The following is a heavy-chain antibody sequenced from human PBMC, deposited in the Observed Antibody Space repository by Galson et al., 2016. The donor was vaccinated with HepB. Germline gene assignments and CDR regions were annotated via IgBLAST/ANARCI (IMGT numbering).Heavy chain of an antibody. D-gene: IGHD1-26*01. V-gene: IGHV3-21*01. Sequence: SLRLSCAASGFSFNTYNMNWVRQAPGKGLQWVSSISSSSAYIYYTDSVKGRFTISSDKAKNSLFLHMDSMRAEDTAVYYCSRARSNTCGDYQYGMDLWGQGTTVTVSS. CDR1: GFSFNTYN. J-gene: IGHJ6*02. CDR2: ISSSSAYI. CDR3: SRARSNTCGDYQYGMDL.